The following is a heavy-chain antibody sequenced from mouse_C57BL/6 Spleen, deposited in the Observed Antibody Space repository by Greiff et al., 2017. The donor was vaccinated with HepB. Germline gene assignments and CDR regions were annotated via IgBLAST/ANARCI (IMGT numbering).Heavy chain of an antibody. Sequence: DVKLQESGPGLVKPSQSLSLTCSVTGYSITSGYYWNWIRQFPGNKLEWMGYISYDGSNNYNPSLKNRISITRDTSKNQFFLKLNSVTTEDTATYYCARAPFITTVPDYWGQGTTLTVSS. CDR1: GYSITSGYY. CDR3: ARAPFITTVPDY. V-gene: IGHV3-6*01. J-gene: IGHJ2*01. CDR2: ISYDGSN. D-gene: IGHD1-1*01.